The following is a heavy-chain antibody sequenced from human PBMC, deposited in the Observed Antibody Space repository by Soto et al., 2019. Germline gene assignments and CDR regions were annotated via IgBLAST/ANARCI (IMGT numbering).Heavy chain of an antibody. D-gene: IGHD2-2*01. V-gene: IGHV3-33*01. CDR2: IWFDSSKK. J-gene: IGHJ4*02. CDR3: ARSRKSTWSSGYDY. Sequence: GGSLRLSCETSGFTFRNYGMHWVRQAPGKGLEWVAVIWFDSSKKFYADSVKGRFTISRANSKDTLSLQMDSLRADDTALYYCARSRKSTWSSGYDYWGQGTLVTVSS. CDR1: GFTFRNYG.